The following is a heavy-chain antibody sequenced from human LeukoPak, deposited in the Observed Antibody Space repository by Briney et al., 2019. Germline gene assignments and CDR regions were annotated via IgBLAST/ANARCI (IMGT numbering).Heavy chain of an antibody. CDR1: GGSISDYY. D-gene: IGHD3-9*01. Sequence: SETLSLTCTVSGGSISDYYWSWIRQPPGKGLEWIGYIYYSGSTNYNPSLKSRVTISVDTSKNQFSLKLSSVTAADTAVYYCARAEYDILTGYPYYFDYWGQGTLVTVSS. CDR2: IYYSGST. J-gene: IGHJ4*02. V-gene: IGHV4-59*01. CDR3: ARAEYDILTGYPYYFDY.